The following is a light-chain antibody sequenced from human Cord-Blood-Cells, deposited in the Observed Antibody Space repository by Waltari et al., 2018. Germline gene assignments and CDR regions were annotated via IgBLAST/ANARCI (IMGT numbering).Light chain of an antibody. CDR2: DAS. J-gene: IGKJ2*01. CDR3: QHYDNLPYT. Sequence: DIQMTQSPSSLSASLGDRVTITCQASQDISNYLNWYQQKPGKAPKLLIYDASNLETGVPSRCSGSGSGTDFPFTISSLQPEDIATYYCQHYDNLPYTFGQGTKLEIK. V-gene: IGKV1-33*01. CDR1: QDISNY.